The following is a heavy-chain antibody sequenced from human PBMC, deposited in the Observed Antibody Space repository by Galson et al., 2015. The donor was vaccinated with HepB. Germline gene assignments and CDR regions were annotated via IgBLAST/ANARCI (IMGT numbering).Heavy chain of an antibody. CDR1: GFTFSSYG. Sequence: SLRLSCAASGFTFSSYGMHWVRQAPGKGLEWVAFIRYDGSNKYYADSVKGRFTISRDNSKNTLYLQMNSLRAEDTAVYYCAKDSARGQQLVRYFDYWGQGTLVTVSS. CDR3: AKDSARGQQLVRYFDY. CDR2: IRYDGSNK. D-gene: IGHD6-13*01. J-gene: IGHJ4*02. V-gene: IGHV3-30*02.